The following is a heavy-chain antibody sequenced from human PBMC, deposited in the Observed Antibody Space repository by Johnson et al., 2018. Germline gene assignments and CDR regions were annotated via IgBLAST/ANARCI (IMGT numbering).Heavy chain of an antibody. J-gene: IGHJ3*02. CDR3: ARGSGSPTPDAFDI. V-gene: IGHV3-30*03. CDR2: ISYDGSNK. D-gene: IGHD3-10*01. CDR1: GFTFSSYG. Sequence: QVQLVESGGGVVQPGRSLRLSCAASGFTFSSYGMHWVRQAPGKGLEWVAVISYDGSNKYYADSVKGRFTISRDNSKNTLYLQMNSLRAEDTAVYYCARGSGSPTPDAFDIWGQGTMVTVSA.